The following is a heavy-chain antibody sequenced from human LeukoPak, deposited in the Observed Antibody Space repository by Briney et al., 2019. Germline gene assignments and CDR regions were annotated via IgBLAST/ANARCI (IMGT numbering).Heavy chain of an antibody. D-gene: IGHD2-15*01. V-gene: IGHV3-21*01. CDR2: ISSSSSYI. Sequence: GGSLRLSCAASGFTFSSYSMNWVRQAPREGLGGGSSISSSSSYIYYADSVKGRFTISRDNGKNALYPQMSSLRAEDTAVYYCARDWSVADSYFDYWGQGTVVTVSS. CDR1: GFTFSSYS. CDR3: ARDWSVADSYFDY. J-gene: IGHJ4*02.